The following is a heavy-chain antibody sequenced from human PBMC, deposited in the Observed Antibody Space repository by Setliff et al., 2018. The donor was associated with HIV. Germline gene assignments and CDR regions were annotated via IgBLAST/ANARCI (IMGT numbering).Heavy chain of an antibody. CDR2: ISTYNGNT. D-gene: IGHD6-6*01. V-gene: IGHV1-18*01. J-gene: IGHJ4*02. Sequence: VASVKVSCKASGYTFSNYGISWVRQAPGQGLEWMGWISTYNGNTHYAQKLQGRVTMTTDTSTSTAYMELRSLRSDDTAVYYCARGSAARPFDYWGQGTLVTAPQ. CDR1: GYTFSNYG. CDR3: ARGSAARPFDY.